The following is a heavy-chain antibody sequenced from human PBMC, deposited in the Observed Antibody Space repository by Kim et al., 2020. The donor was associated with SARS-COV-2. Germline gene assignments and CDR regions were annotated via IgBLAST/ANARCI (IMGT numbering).Heavy chain of an antibody. J-gene: IGHJ6*02. CDR1: GFTFSSYW. V-gene: IGHV3-7*01. D-gene: IGHD1-26*01. CDR3: ARNTLGGSSPVGYYYYYGMDV. Sequence: GGSLRLSCAASGFTFSSYWMSWVRQAPGKGLEWVANIKQDGSEKYYVDSVKGRFTISRDNAKNSLYLQMNSLRAEDTAVYYCARNTLGGSSPVGYYYYYGMDVWGQGTTVPVSS. CDR2: IKQDGSEK.